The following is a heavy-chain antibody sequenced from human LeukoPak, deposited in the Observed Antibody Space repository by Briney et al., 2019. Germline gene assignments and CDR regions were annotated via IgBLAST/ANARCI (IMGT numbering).Heavy chain of an antibody. Sequence: SETLSLTCSVSFPVTNGFHWACIRQPPGKGLEFMGYGPHTGTTYYNPSLNSRVTISVDTSKYQFSVRLTSVTAADTAGYFCAKGIPFDFWGQGRLVTVSS. CDR1: FPVTNGFH. V-gene: IGHV4-38-2*02. D-gene: IGHD2-2*02. J-gene: IGHJ4*02. CDR3: AKGIPFDF. CDR2: GPHTGTT.